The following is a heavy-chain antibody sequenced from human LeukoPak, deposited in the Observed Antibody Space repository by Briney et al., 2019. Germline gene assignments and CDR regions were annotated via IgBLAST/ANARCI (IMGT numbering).Heavy chain of an antibody. V-gene: IGHV4-59*01. CDR3: ARDFSGSSGGY. CDR1: GGSMGSYY. CDR2: VYYNGST. J-gene: IGHJ4*02. D-gene: IGHD3-10*01. Sequence: SETLSLTCTVSGGSMGSYYWSWIRQPPGKGLEWIGYVYYNGSTKYNPSLQSRVTISVDTSKNQFSLKLSSVTAADTAVYYCARDFSGSSGGYWGQGTLVTVSS.